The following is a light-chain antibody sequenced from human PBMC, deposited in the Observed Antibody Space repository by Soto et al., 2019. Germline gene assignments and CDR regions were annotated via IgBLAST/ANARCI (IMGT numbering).Light chain of an antibody. V-gene: IGKV3-11*01. CDR3: QQRHMWPIT. J-gene: IGKJ5*01. CDR1: QSFRGL. Sequence: VFTPSPVTLSLSPWQRATLSCRASQSFRGLLAWYQQKPGQAPRLLIYDAYNRATGIPPRFSGSGSGTDFTLTISSLEPEDSAVYYCQQRHMWPITFGQGTRLE. CDR2: DAY.